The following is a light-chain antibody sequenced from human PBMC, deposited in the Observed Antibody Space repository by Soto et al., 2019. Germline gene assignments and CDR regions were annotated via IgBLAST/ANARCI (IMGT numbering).Light chain of an antibody. CDR1: QTVSSN. Sequence: EFVLTQSPATLSLSPGERATLPCRASQTVSSNLAWYQQKPGQAPRLLIYATSPRATGIPARFSGSGSGTEFTLTISSLQSEHFAVYHCQQFSNWPPGNTFGGGTKVDIK. CDR2: ATS. V-gene: IGKV3D-15*01. CDR3: QQFSNWPPGNT. J-gene: IGKJ4*01.